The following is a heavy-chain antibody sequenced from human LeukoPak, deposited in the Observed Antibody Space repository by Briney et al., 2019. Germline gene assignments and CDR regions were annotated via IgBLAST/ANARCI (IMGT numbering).Heavy chain of an antibody. CDR2: ISAYNGNT. D-gene: IGHD1-26*01. CDR1: GYTFTSYG. CDR3: ARDKSGSYSGWALDI. J-gene: IGHJ3*02. V-gene: IGHV1-18*01. Sequence: GASVKVSCKASGYTFTSYGISWVRQAPGQGLEWMGWISAYNGNTNYAQKLQGRVTMTTDTSTSTAYMELRSLRSDDTAVYYCARDKSGSYSGWALDIWGQGTMVTVSS.